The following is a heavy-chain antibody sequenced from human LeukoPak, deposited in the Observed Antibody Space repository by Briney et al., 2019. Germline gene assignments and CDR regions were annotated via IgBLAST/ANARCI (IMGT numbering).Heavy chain of an antibody. CDR3: ARGGYSGSDWTT. D-gene: IGHD5-12*01. Sequence: PSETLSLTCTVSGGSISSFYWNWIRQPPGKGLEWIAYIYHSGDTRYNPSLKSRVTISVDTSKSQFSLKLSSVTAADTAVYYCARGGYSGSDWTTWGQGTRVTVSS. CDR2: IYHSGDT. V-gene: IGHV4-59*01. J-gene: IGHJ5*02. CDR1: GGSISSFY.